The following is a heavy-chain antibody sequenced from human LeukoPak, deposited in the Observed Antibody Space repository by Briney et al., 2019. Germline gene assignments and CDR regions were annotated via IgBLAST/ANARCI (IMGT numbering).Heavy chain of an antibody. Sequence: GESLKISCKGSGYSFTSYWIGWVRQMPGKGLEWMGIIYPGDSDTRYSPSFQGQVTISADKSISTAYLQWSSLRASDTAMYYCARRYDILTGYYQIDYWGQGTLVTVSS. D-gene: IGHD3-9*01. CDR1: GYSFTSYW. V-gene: IGHV5-51*01. CDR3: ARRYDILTGYYQIDY. CDR2: IYPGDSDT. J-gene: IGHJ4*02.